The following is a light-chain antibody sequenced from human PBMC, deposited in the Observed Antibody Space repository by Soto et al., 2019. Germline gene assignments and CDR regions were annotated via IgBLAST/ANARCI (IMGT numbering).Light chain of an antibody. CDR2: DAS. V-gene: IGKV3-11*01. J-gene: IGKJ5*01. Sequence: EIVRTQSPATLSVSPGGRATLSCRASQSVSSYLAWYQQKPGQAPRLLIYDASNRATGIPARFSGSGSGTDFTLTISSLEPEDLAVYYCQQRSNWLITFGQGTRLEIK. CDR3: QQRSNWLIT. CDR1: QSVSSY.